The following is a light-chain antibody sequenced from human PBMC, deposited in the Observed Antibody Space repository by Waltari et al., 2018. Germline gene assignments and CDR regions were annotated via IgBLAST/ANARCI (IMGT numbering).Light chain of an antibody. Sequence: DIQMTPSPSSVSASVGDRVTITCRASQYINNYLAWYQQKPGKAPKLLMYDSSSLESGVPSRFSGSGSGADFTLTISSLQSEDFATYYCQQAKTFPHTFGGGTKVEVK. CDR1: QYINNY. V-gene: IGKV1-12*01. CDR2: DSS. J-gene: IGKJ4*01. CDR3: QQAKTFPHT.